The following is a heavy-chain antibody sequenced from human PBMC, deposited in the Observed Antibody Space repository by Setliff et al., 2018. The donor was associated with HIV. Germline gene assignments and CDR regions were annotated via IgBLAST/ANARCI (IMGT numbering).Heavy chain of an antibody. CDR2: IKQDGTDK. CDR1: GFSINTYW. Sequence: GGSLRLSCAASGFSINTYWMTWVRQAPGKGLEWVANIKQDGTDKNFVGSVKGRFIISRDNAKNSMFLQMNNLRAEDTAVYYCARESPTKGEGAMDYWGQGTLVTVS. V-gene: IGHV3-7*01. CDR3: ARESPTKGEGAMDY. J-gene: IGHJ4*02. D-gene: IGHD1-26*01.